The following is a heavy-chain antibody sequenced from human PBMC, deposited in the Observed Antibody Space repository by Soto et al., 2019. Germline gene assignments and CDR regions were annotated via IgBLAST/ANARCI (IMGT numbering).Heavy chain of an antibody. V-gene: IGHV1-2*02. J-gene: IGHJ4*02. CDR3: ASDYSSSWYGHFTNYLDY. Sequence: QVQLVQSGAEVKKPGASVKVSCKASGYTFTGYYMHWVRQAPGQGLEWMGWINPNSGGTNYAQKFQGRVTMTRDTSISTAYMELSRLRSDDTAVYYCASDYSSSWYGHFTNYLDYWGQGTLVTVSS. CDR1: GYTFTGYY. CDR2: INPNSGGT. D-gene: IGHD6-13*01.